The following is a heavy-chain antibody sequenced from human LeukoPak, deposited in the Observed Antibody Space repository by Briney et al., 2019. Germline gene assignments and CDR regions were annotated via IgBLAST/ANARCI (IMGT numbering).Heavy chain of an antibody. CDR1: GYTFTAYD. D-gene: IGHD1-26*01. CDR2: MNPKTGDT. V-gene: IGHV1-8*01. J-gene: IGHJ4*02. Sequence: ASVSVSSKASGYTFTAYDINWVRQATGQGLEWMGWMNPKTGDTGYAQKFQGRVNMTRNTSIDTAYMELSGLRSDDTAVYYCTRGSLSGSSRDYWGQGTLLTVSS. CDR3: TRGSLSGSSRDY.